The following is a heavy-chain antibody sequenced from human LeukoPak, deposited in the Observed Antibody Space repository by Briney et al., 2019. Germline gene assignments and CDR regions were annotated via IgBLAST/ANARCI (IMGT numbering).Heavy chain of an antibody. J-gene: IGHJ6*02. CDR2: ISWNSGSI. V-gene: IGHV3-9*01. Sequence: PGGSLRLSCAASGFTFDDYAMHWVRQAPGKGLEWVSGISWNSGSIGYADSVKGRFTIPRDNAKNSLYLQMNSLRAEDTALYYCAKDQSKRLGHTNYYYGMDVWGQGTTVTVSS. CDR3: AKDQSKRLGHTNYYYGMDV. CDR1: GFTFDDYA. D-gene: IGHD4-11*01.